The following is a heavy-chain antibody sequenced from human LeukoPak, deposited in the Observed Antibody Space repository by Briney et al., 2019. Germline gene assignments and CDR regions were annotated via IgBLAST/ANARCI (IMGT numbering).Heavy chain of an antibody. CDR2: ISSSSSYI. Sequence: GALRLSCAASGFTFSSYSMNWVRQAPGKGLEWVSSISSSSSYIYYADSVKGRFTISRDNAKNSLYPQMNSLRAEDTAVYYCARESTYYDFWSGYHHNWFDPWGQGTLVTVSS. D-gene: IGHD3-3*01. J-gene: IGHJ5*02. V-gene: IGHV3-21*01. CDR3: ARESTYYDFWSGYHHNWFDP. CDR1: GFTFSSYS.